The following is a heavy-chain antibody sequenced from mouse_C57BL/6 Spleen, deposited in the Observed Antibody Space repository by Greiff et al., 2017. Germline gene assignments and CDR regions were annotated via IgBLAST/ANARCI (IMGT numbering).Heavy chain of an antibody. CDR3: ARCQAIMDFDY. CDR2: INPSSGYT. Sequence: QVHVKQSGAELAKPGASVKLSCKASGYTFTSYWMHWVKQRPGQGLEWIGYINPSSGYTQYNQKFKDKATLTADKSSSTAYMQLSSLTSEDSAVYYCARCQAIMDFDYWGQGTTLTVSS. V-gene: IGHV1-7*01. J-gene: IGHJ2*01. D-gene: IGHD3-2*02. CDR1: GYTFTSYW.